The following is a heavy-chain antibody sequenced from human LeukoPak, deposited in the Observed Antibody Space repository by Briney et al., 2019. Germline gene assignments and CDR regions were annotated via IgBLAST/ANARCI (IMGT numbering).Heavy chain of an antibody. CDR3: AGHSTFFGVVIIKGRVRGPFDY. D-gene: IGHD3-3*01. CDR2: IYHSGST. CDR1: GGSISSGGYS. J-gene: IGHJ4*02. Sequence: NPSQTLSLTCAVSGGSISSGGYSWSWIRQPPGKGLEWIGYIYHSGSTYYNPSLKSRVTISVDRSKNQFSLKLSSVTAADTAVYYCAGHSTFFGVVIIKGRVRGPFDYWGQGTLVTVSS. V-gene: IGHV4-30-2*01.